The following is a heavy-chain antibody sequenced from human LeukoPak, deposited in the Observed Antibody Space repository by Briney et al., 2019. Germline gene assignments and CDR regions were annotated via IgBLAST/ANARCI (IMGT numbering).Heavy chain of an antibody. V-gene: IGHV1-2*04. J-gene: IGHJ5*02. D-gene: IGHD2-2*03. CDR3: ARVVYSHGYCDRVTCPNWFDP. Sequence: ASVKVSCKTSGYIFTDYYVHWIRQAPGQGLEWMGWINPKTGDTNSAQKFQRWVTMTRDTAISTAYMELNRLALDDTAVYYCARVVYSHGYCDRVTCPNWFDPWGQGTLVTVSS. CDR2: INPKTGDT. CDR1: GYIFTDYY.